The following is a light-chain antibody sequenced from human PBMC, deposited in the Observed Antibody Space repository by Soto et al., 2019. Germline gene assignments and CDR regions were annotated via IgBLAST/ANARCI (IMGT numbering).Light chain of an antibody. Sequence: QPVLTQSPSASASLGASVKLTCTLSSGHSSYAIAWHQQQPEKGPRYLMKLNSDGSHSKGDGIPDRFSGSSSGAERYLTISSLQSEDEADYYCQALGTGIQVFGGGTKLTVL. CDR3: QALGTGIQV. V-gene: IGLV4-69*01. CDR1: SGHSSYA. CDR2: LNSDGSH. J-gene: IGLJ3*02.